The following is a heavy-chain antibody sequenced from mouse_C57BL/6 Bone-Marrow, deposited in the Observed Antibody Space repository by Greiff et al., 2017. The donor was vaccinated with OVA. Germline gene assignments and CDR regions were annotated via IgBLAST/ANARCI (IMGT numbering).Heavy chain of an antibody. D-gene: IGHD2-5*01. CDR1: GYTFTSYN. CDR3: ARSATYYSNLWYIDV. J-gene: IGHJ1*03. Sequence: QVQLQQSGAELVRPGASVKMSCKASGYTFTSYNMHWVKQTPRQGLEWIGAIYPGNGDTSYNQKFTGKATLTADTYSSTAYMQLTSLTSEDSAVDICARSATYYSNLWYIDVWGTGTTVTVSS. V-gene: IGHV1-12*01. CDR2: IYPGNGDT.